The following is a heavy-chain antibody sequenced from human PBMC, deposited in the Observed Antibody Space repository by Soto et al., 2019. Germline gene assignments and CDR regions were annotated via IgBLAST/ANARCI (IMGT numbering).Heavy chain of an antibody. CDR1: GGSISSGGYY. V-gene: IGHV4-31*03. Sequence: QVQLQESGPGLVKPSQTLSLTCTVSGGSISSGGYYWSWIRQHPGKGLEWIGYIYYSGSTYYNPSLKSRVTISVDTSKNQFSLKLSSVSAAYTAVYYCARGDDIVGNDAFDIWGQGTMVTVSS. J-gene: IGHJ3*02. CDR3: ARGDDIVGNDAFDI. CDR2: IYYSGST. D-gene: IGHD5-12*01.